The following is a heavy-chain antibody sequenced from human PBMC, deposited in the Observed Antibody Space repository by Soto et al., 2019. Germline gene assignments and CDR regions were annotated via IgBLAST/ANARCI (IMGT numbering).Heavy chain of an antibody. CDR2: IYSAGNT. Sequence: PGGSLRLSCAASGFTVSRTYMTWVRQAPGKGLEWVSVIYSAGNTYYADSVKGRFTISRDNSRNTVYLQMNSLRAEDTAIYYCARDSRYVGDNYGLDHWGQGSLATVS. J-gene: IGHJ4*02. CDR1: GFTVSRTY. D-gene: IGHD3-16*01. V-gene: IGHV3-53*01. CDR3: ARDSRYVGDNYGLDH.